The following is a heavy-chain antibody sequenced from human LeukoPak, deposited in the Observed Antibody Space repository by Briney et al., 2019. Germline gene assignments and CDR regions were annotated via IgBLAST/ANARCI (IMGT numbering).Heavy chain of an antibody. CDR3: ARGLGVVTAQSEQPKPRYFDL. V-gene: IGHV1-18*01. D-gene: IGHD2-21*02. J-gene: IGHJ2*01. Sequence: ASVKVSCKASVDTFISDGTSCVPQAPGQGLECMGWISGDNGNTNYAQNLQGRVTMTTDTSTSTAYMELRSLRSDDTAVYYCARGLGVVTAQSEQPKPRYFDLWGRGTQVTVSS. CDR1: VDTFISDG. CDR2: ISGDNGNT.